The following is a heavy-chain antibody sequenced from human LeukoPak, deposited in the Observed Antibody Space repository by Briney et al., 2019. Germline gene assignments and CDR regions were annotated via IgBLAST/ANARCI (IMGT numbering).Heavy chain of an antibody. CDR1: GGSVSSDIYY. CDR2: FYYNGNT. J-gene: IGHJ6*02. D-gene: IGHD3-10*01. CDR3: ARERRFGPYYYVMDV. Sequence: SETLSLTCTVSGGSVSSDIYYWTWIRQPPGKGLGWIGYFYYNGNTNYNPSLKSRVTISVDTSKNQFSLKLSSVTAADTAVYYCARERRFGPYYYVMDVWGQGTTVTVS. V-gene: IGHV4-61*01.